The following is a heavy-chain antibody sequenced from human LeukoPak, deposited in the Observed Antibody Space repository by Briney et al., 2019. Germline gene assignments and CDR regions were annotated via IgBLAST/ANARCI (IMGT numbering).Heavy chain of an antibody. J-gene: IGHJ4*02. CDR3: ARVVYSYGYSIRELYYFDY. CDR1: GYTFTSYG. D-gene: IGHD5-18*01. CDR2: ISAYNGNT. Sequence: ASVKVSCKASGYTFTSYGINWVRQAPGQGLKWMGWISAYNGNTNYAQELQGRVTMTTDTSTTTAYMELRSLRSDDTAVYYCARVVYSYGYSIRELYYFDYWGQGTLVTVSS. V-gene: IGHV1-18*01.